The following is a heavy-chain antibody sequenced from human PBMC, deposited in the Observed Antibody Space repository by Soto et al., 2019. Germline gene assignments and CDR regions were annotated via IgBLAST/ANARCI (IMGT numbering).Heavy chain of an antibody. J-gene: IGHJ6*03. CDR3: ARDRGQLVYYYYYYMDV. D-gene: IGHD6-6*01. V-gene: IGHV3-48*01. CDR2: ISSSSSTI. Sequence: GGSLRLSCAASGFTFSSYSMNWVRQAPGKGLEWVSYISSSSSTIYYADSVKGRFTISRDNAKNSLYLQMNSLRAEDTAVYYCARDRGQLVYYYYYYMDVWGKGTTVTVSS. CDR1: GFTFSSYS.